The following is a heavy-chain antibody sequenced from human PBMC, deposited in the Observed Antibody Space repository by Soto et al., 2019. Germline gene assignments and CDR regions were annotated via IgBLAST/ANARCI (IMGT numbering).Heavy chain of an antibody. D-gene: IGHD2-15*01. V-gene: IGHV4-39*01. CDR2: FYYSENS. CDR1: GGSISSKSYS. CDR3: AKLAGYCSGNSCHGDYAMDV. Sequence: QLQLQESGPGLLKPSETLSLTCSVSGGSISSKSYSWVWIRQPPGKGLEWIGTFYYSENSYYNPSLKSRVTISVDTAKNQFSLKLSSVSAADTAVYYCAKLAGYCSGNSCHGDYAMDVWGQGTTVTVSS. J-gene: IGHJ6*02.